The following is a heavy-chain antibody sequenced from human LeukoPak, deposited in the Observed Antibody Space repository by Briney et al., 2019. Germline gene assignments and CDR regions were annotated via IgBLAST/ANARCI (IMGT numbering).Heavy chain of an antibody. V-gene: IGHV3-23*01. Sequence: GGSLRLSCAASGFTFSSYAMSWVRQAPGKGLEWVSAISGSGGSTYYADSVKGRFTISRDNSKNTLYLQMNSPRAEDTAVYYCATAGKHFDFYFDYWGQGTLVTVSS. D-gene: IGHD3-9*01. CDR3: ATAGKHFDFYFDY. J-gene: IGHJ4*02. CDR2: ISGSGGST. CDR1: GFTFSSYA.